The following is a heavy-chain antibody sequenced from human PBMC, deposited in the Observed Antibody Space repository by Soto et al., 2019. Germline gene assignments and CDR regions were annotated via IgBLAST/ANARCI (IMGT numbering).Heavy chain of an antibody. CDR3: ARRITMEGSWFAP. V-gene: IGHV4-39*01. Sequence: PSETLSLTCTVSGGSISSSGYYWGWIRQPPGKGLEWIGSIYYSGSTYYNPSLKSRVTISVDTSKNQFSLKLSSVTAADTAVYYCARRITMEGSWFAPWGQGTLVTVSS. D-gene: IGHD3-10*01. CDR2: IYYSGST. CDR1: GGSISSSGYY. J-gene: IGHJ5*02.